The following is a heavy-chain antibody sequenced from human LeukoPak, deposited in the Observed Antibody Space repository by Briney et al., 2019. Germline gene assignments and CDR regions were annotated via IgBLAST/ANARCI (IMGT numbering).Heavy chain of an antibody. D-gene: IGHD6-19*01. Sequence: GGSLRLSCAASGFTFSSCAMSWVRQAPGKGLEWVSAISGSGGSTYYADSVKGRFTISRDNSKNTLYPQMNSLRAEDTAVYYCAKEVSSGWYPYFDFWGQGTLVTVSS. CDR2: ISGSGGST. V-gene: IGHV3-23*01. CDR3: AKEVSSGWYPYFDF. J-gene: IGHJ4*02. CDR1: GFTFSSCA.